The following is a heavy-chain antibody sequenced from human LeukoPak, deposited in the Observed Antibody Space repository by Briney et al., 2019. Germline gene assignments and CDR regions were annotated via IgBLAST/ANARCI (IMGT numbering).Heavy chain of an antibody. CDR3: ARGLLYSSSSSDY. V-gene: IGHV4-59*07. Sequence: SDTPSLTCTVSGGSISSYYWSWIRQPPGKGLEWIGYIYYSGSTNYNPSLKSRVTISVDTSKNQFSLKLSSVTAADTAVYYCARGLLYSSSSSDYWGQGTLVTVSS. CDR1: GGSISSYY. J-gene: IGHJ4*02. CDR2: IYYSGST. D-gene: IGHD6-6*01.